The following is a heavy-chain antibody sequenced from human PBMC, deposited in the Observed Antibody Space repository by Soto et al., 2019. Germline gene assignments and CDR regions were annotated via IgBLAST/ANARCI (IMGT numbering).Heavy chain of an antibody. Sequence: SETLSLTCTVSGGSISSSTYYWGWIRQPPGKGLEWIGSIYYSGSTYYNPSLKSRVTISVDTSKNQFSLKLSSVTAADTAVYYCARHYDFWSGYVDYWGQGTLVTV. V-gene: IGHV4-39*01. CDR1: GGSISSSTYY. D-gene: IGHD3-3*01. CDR3: ARHYDFWSGYVDY. CDR2: IYYSGST. J-gene: IGHJ4*02.